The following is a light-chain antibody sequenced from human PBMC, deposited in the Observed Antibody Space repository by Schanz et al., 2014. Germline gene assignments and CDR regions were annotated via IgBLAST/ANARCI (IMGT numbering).Light chain of an antibody. Sequence: GDRVTITCRASQSISSWLAWYQQKPGKAPKLLIYDASSLESGVPSRFSGSGSGTEFTLTISSLQPDDFATYYCQQYNSYSFTFGPGTKVDIK. J-gene: IGKJ3*01. CDR2: DAS. CDR3: QQYNSYSFT. V-gene: IGKV1-5*01. CDR1: QSISSW.